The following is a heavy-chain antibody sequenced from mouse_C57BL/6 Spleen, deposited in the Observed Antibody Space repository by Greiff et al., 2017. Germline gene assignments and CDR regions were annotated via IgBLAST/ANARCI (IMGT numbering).Heavy chain of an antibody. Sequence: LVESGAELVRPGASVTLSCKASGYTFTDYEMHWVKQTPVHGLEWIGAIDPETGGTAYNQKFKGKAILTADKSSSTAYMELRSLTSEDSAVYYCTRYGYYEGYYAMDYWGQGTSVTVSS. V-gene: IGHV1-15*01. CDR3: TRYGYYEGYYAMDY. J-gene: IGHJ4*01. CDR1: GYTFTDYE. D-gene: IGHD2-3*01. CDR2: IDPETGGT.